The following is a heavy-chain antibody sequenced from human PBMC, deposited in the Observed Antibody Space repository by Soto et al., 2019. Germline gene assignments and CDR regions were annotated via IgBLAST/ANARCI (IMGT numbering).Heavy chain of an antibody. Sequence: QVKLHESGPGLVQPSETLSLTCTVSGASISSSYWSWIRQPPGKGLEWIAYIYWSGSTNYNPSLRRRGTRSIDTSKNQFSLKLSSVTAADTAVYYCARMSSSTWDLYHYSGRDVWGQGTAVTVSS. CDR1: GASISSSY. CDR3: ARMSSSTWDLYHYSGRDV. CDR2: IYWSGST. J-gene: IGHJ6*02. D-gene: IGHD6-13*01. V-gene: IGHV4-59*01.